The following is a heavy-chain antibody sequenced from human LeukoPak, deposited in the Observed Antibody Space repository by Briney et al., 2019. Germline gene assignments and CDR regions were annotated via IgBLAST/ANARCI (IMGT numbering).Heavy chain of an antibody. V-gene: IGHV1-18*01. Sequence: ASVKVSCKASGYTFNNYAISWVRQAPGQGLEWMGWISGYNENTKYAQNFQGRVTMTTDTSTSTAYMELRSLRSEDTAVYYCALAATHFDYWGQGTLVTVSS. D-gene: IGHD2-15*01. CDR1: GYTFNNYA. CDR3: ALAATHFDY. J-gene: IGHJ4*02. CDR2: ISGYNENT.